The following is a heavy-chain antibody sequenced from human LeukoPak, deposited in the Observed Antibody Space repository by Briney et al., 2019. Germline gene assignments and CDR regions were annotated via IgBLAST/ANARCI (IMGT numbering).Heavy chain of an antibody. Sequence: TGGSLRLSCAASGFTLSSYSMNWVRQAPGKGLEWVSSISSSSSYIYYADSVKGRFTISRDNAKNSLYLQMNSLRAEDTAVYYCARGWAADYGMDVWGQGTTVTVSS. CDR2: ISSSSSYI. CDR3: ARGWAADYGMDV. J-gene: IGHJ6*02. V-gene: IGHV3-21*01. CDR1: GFTLSSYS. D-gene: IGHD3-16*01.